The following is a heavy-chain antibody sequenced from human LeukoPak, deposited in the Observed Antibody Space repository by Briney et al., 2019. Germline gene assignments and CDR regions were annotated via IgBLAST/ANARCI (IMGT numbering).Heavy chain of an antibody. CDR1: GFTFSSYA. V-gene: IGHV3-23*01. D-gene: IGHD3-3*01. CDR3: AKVPGDYDYWTGYYSDY. CDR2: INGNDSGI. J-gene: IGHJ4*02. Sequence: GGSLRLSCAASGFTFSSYAMSWVRQAPGKGLEWVSGINGNDSGIYYADSVKGRFTISRDNAKNTLYLQMNSLRAEDTAVYYCAKVPGDYDYWTGYYSDYWGQGTLVTVSS.